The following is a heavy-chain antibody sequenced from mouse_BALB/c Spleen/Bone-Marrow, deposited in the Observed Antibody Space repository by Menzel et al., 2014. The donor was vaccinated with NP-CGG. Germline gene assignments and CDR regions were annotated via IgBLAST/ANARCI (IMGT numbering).Heavy chain of an antibody. V-gene: IGHV1-7*01. CDR2: INPSTGYT. CDR3: ARPENYDAMDY. J-gene: IGHJ4*01. Sequence: QVQLQQSGAELAKPWASVKMSCTASGYTFTSYWMHWVKQRPGQGLEWIGYINPSTGYTEYNQKFKDKATLTADKSSSTAYMQLSSLTSEDSAVYYCARPENYDAMDYWGQGTSVTVSS. CDR1: GYTFTSYW.